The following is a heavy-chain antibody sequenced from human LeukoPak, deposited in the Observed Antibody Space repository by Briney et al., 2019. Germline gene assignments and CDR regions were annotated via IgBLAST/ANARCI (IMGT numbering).Heavy chain of an antibody. CDR1: GYSISNGSY. CDR2: IHHSGRT. D-gene: IGHD3-10*01. Sequence: PSEALSLTCTASGYSISNGSYWGWIRQPPGKGLEWIGSIHHSGRTYYNPSLKSRVTMSVDTSKNHFSLRLSSVTAADTAVYNCARDAGRYYGSGSYYNWFDPWGQGTLVTVSS. J-gene: IGHJ5*02. V-gene: IGHV4-38-2*02. CDR3: ARDAGRYYGSGSYYNWFDP.